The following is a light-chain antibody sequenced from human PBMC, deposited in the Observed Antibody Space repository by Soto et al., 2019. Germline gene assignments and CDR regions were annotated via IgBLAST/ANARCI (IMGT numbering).Light chain of an antibody. J-gene: IGKJ3*01. Sequence: EVVLTQSPATLSVSPGEGVTLSCRASQGIGDTLAWYQHKPGQTPRLLIYGASTRATGVPARFSGSGSGIEFTLTISSLQSEDSAFYYCQQYFNWPLTWTFGPGTKVQIK. CDR1: QGIGDT. CDR2: GAS. CDR3: QQYFNWPLTWT. V-gene: IGKV3-15*01.